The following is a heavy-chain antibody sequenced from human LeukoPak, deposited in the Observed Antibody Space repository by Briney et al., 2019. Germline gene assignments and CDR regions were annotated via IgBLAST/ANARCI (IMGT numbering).Heavy chain of an antibody. CDR2: IYYSGST. CDR1: GGSISSSSYY. V-gene: IGHV4-39*01. D-gene: IGHD4-17*01. J-gene: IGHJ4*02. Sequence: PSETLSLTCTVSGGSISSSSYYWGWIRQPPGKGLEWIGGIYYSGSTYYNPSLKSRVTISVDTSKNQFSLKLSSVTAADTAVYYCARNPDTARFDYWGQGTLVTVSS. CDR3: ARNPDTARFDY.